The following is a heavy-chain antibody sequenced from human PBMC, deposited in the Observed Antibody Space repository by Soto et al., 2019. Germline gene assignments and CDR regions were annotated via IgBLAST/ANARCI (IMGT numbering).Heavy chain of an antibody. CDR2: MNPNSNNT. Sequence: QVQLVQSGAEVKTPGASVKVYCKASGYTFASYDINWVRQAPGQGLEWMGWMNPNSNNTGYAQKLQGRLTMTRDIALSIAHMELSSLRNEDTAVYYCARSDGYHFNWLDSWGQGTLVTVSA. D-gene: IGHD2-21*01. CDR3: ARSDGYHFNWLDS. CDR1: GYTFASYD. J-gene: IGHJ5*01. V-gene: IGHV1-8*01.